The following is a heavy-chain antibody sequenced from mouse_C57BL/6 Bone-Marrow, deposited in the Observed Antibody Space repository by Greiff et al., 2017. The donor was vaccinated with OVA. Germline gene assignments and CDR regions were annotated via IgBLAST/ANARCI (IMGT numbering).Heavy chain of an antibody. D-gene: IGHD2-5*01. Sequence: VQLQQSGTVLARPGASVKMSCKTSGYTFTSYWMHWVKQRPGQGLEWIGAIYPGNSDTSYNQKFKGKAKLTAVTSASTAYMELSSLTNKDSAVYYCTREEAYYSNHFDYWGQGTTLTVSS. CDR2: IYPGNSDT. CDR1: GYTFTSYW. CDR3: TREEAYYSNHFDY. V-gene: IGHV1-5*01. J-gene: IGHJ2*01.